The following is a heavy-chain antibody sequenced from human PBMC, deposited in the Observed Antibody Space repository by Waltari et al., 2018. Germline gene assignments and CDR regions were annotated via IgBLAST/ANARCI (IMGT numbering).Heavy chain of an antibody. D-gene: IGHD3-16*01. CDR1: GFSFSTSW. J-gene: IGHJ5*02. CDR2: INYDGSDI. CDR3: VRCLANSLYNWLDP. Sequence: EVQLVESGGGLVQPGGPLRLSCAASGFSFSTSWMHWVRQAPGTGLVWVSRINYDGSDITYADSVKGRFTISRDNAKNTLYLQMNSLSVEDTAVYYCVRCLANSLYNWLDPWGQGTLVTVSS. V-gene: IGHV3-74*03.